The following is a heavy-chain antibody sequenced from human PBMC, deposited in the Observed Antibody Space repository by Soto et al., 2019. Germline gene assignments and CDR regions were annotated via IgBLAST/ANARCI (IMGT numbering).Heavy chain of an antibody. J-gene: IGHJ3*02. D-gene: IGHD3-22*01. V-gene: IGHV5-10-1*01. CDR2: IDPSDSYT. Sequence: PGESLKISCKGSGYSFTSYWISWVRQLPGKGLEWMGRIDPSDSYTNYSPSFQGHVTISADKSISTAYLQWSSLKASDTAMYYCARHITMIVVAGAFDIWGQGTMVTVSS. CDR1: GYSFTSYW. CDR3: ARHITMIVVAGAFDI.